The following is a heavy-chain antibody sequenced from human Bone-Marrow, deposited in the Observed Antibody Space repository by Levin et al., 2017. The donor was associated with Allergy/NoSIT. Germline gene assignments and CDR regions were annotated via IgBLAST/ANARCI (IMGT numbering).Heavy chain of an antibody. Sequence: PGGSLRLSCAASGFTFDDYAMHWVRQAPGKGLEWVSGISWNSGSIGYADSVKGRFTISRDNAKNSLYLQMNSLRAEDTALYYCAKDMVYYDFWSGYPHGMDVWGQGTTVTVSS. CDR3: AKDMVYYDFWSGYPHGMDV. CDR1: GFTFDDYA. D-gene: IGHD3-3*01. J-gene: IGHJ6*02. V-gene: IGHV3-9*01. CDR2: ISWNSGSI.